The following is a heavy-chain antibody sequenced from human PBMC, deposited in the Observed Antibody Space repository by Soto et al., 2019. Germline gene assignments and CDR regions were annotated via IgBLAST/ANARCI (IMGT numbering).Heavy chain of an antibody. V-gene: IGHV4-4*02. D-gene: IGHD3-10*01. CDR1: GGSISSSNW. J-gene: IGHJ3*02. CDR3: ARGSGGLLWFGAPYAFDI. CDR2: IYHSGST. Sequence: SETLSLTCAVSGGSISSSNWWSWVRQPPGKGLEWIGEIYHSGSTNYNPSLKSRVTISVDKSKNQFSLKLSSVTAADTAVYYCARGSGGLLWFGAPYAFDIWGQGTMVTVSS.